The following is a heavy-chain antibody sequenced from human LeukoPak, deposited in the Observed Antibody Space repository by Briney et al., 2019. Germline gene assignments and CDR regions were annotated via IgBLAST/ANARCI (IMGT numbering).Heavy chain of an antibody. CDR1: GGSFSGYY. V-gene: IGHV4-34*01. Sequence: PSETLSLTCAVYGGSFSGYYWGWIRQPPGKGLEWIGTIHYSGSTYYNTSLKSRVTISVDTSKNQFSLKLSSVTAADTAVYYCARGSDAYYFDYWGQGTLVTVFS. CDR3: ARGSDAYYFDY. CDR2: IHYSGST. J-gene: IGHJ4*02.